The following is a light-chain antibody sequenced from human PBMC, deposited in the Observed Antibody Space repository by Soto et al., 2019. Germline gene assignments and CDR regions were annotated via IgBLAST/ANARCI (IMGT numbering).Light chain of an antibody. CDR2: RNN. J-gene: IGLJ3*02. Sequence: QSVLTQPPSASGTPGQRVIISCSGSSSNLGSNTVNWYQQLPGTAPKLLIYRNNRRPSEVPDRFSGSKSGTSASLAISGLQSDDEADYYCATWDDSLNGPVFGGGTKLTVL. CDR3: ATWDDSLNGPV. CDR1: SSNLGSNT. V-gene: IGLV1-44*01.